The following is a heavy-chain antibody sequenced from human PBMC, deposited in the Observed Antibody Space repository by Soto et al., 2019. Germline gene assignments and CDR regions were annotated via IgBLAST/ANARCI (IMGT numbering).Heavy chain of an antibody. D-gene: IGHD3-22*01. J-gene: IGHJ4*02. V-gene: IGHV4-30-4*01. CDR2: IPYSGIT. Sequence: ASETLSLTCTVSGGSISSGDYYWRWIRQPPGKGLEWIGYIPYSGITYYNPSLESRVTISVDTSKNQFSLKLSSVTAADTAVYYCARASGDSSGYSFDYWGQGTLVTVSS. CDR3: ARASGDSSGYSFDY. CDR1: GGSISSGDYY.